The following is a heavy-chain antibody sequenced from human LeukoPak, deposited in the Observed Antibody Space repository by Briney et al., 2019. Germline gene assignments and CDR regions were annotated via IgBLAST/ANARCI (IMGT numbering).Heavy chain of an antibody. CDR3: ASITAAPDSYYYYYYMDV. Sequence: SETLSLTCAVYGVSFSGYYWSWIRQPPGKGLEWIGEINHSGSTNYNPSLKSRVTISVDTSKNQFSLKLSSVTAADTAVYYCASITAAPDSYYYYYYMDVWGKGTTVTVSS. D-gene: IGHD2-2*01. J-gene: IGHJ6*03. CDR2: INHSGST. V-gene: IGHV4-34*01. CDR1: GVSFSGYY.